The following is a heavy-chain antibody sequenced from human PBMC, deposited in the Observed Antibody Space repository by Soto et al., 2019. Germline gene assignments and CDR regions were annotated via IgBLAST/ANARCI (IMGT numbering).Heavy chain of an antibody. CDR3: AKDLVYCSGGSCWAIDAFDI. CDR2: ISGSGGST. D-gene: IGHD2-15*01. Sequence: GGSLRLSCAASGFTFSSYAMSWVRQAPGKGLEWVSAISGSGGSTYYADSVKGRFTISRDNSKNTLYLQMNSLRAEDTAVYYCAKDLVYCSGGSCWAIDAFDIWGQGTMVTVSS. J-gene: IGHJ3*02. CDR1: GFTFSSYA. V-gene: IGHV3-23*01.